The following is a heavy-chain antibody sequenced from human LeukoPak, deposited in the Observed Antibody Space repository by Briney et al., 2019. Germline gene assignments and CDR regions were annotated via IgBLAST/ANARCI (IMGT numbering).Heavy chain of an antibody. V-gene: IGHV1-69*05. J-gene: IGHJ5*02. Sequence: SVKVSCKASGGTFSSYAISWVRQAPGQGLEWMGGIIPIFGTANYAQKFQGRVTMTRDTSTSTVYMELSSLRSEDTAVYYCAREILRYPNWFDPWGQGTLVTVSS. CDR2: IIPIFGTA. D-gene: IGHD3-9*01. CDR3: AREILRYPNWFDP. CDR1: GGTFSSYA.